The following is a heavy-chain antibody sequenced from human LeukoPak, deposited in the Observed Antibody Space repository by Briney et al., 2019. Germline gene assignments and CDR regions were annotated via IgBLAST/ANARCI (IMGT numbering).Heavy chain of an antibody. CDR3: ATLSGVSHGYDY. CDR2: ILHDGSNK. V-gene: IGHV3-30*03. Sequence: PGGSLRLSCAASGFTFSSYDMHWVRQAPGKGLEWVAVILHDGSNKQYADSVKGRFTISRDNSKNTLYLQINSLRAEDTAVYYCATLSGVSHGYDYWGLGTLVTVSS. J-gene: IGHJ4*02. D-gene: IGHD5-18*01. CDR1: GFTFSSYD.